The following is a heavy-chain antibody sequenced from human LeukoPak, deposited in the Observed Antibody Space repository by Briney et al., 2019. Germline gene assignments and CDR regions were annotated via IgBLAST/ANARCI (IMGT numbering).Heavy chain of an antibody. CDR1: GFTFSGSA. Sequence: GGPLRLSCAASGFTFSGSAMHWVRQASGKGLEWVGRIRSKANSYATAYAASVKGRFTISRDDSKNTAYLQMNSLKTEDTAVYYCTASSGWYGGSDYWGQGTLVTVSS. CDR3: TASSGWYGGSDY. D-gene: IGHD6-19*01. J-gene: IGHJ4*02. V-gene: IGHV3-73*01. CDR2: IRSKANSYAT.